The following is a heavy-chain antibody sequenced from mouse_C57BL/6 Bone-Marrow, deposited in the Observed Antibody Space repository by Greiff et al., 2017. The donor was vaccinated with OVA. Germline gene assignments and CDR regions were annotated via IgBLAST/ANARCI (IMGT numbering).Heavy chain of an antibody. CDR3: ARGNGPGGFAY. Sequence: VKLMESGAELVRPGTSVKMSCKASGYTFTNYWIGWAKQRPGHGLEWIGDIYPGGGYTNYNEKFKGKATLTADKSSSTAYMQFSSLTSEDSAIYYCARGNGPGGFAYWGQGTLVTVSA. CDR2: IYPGGGYT. J-gene: IGHJ3*01. CDR1: GYTFTNYW. V-gene: IGHV1-63*01.